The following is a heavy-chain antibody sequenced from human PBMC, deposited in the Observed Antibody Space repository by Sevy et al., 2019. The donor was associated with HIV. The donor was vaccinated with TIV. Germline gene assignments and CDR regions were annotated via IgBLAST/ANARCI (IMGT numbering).Heavy chain of an antibody. CDR1: GFTVSNNY. CDR2: IYAGGNI. Sequence: GGSLRLSCAASGFTVSNNYMSWVRRAPEKGLEWVSVIYAGGNIYYADSVKGRFTISRDNSKNTVYLQMNSLRAEDTAVYYCAREREGGYEPWGQGTLVTVSS. D-gene: IGHD1-26*01. V-gene: IGHV3-53*01. J-gene: IGHJ5*02. CDR3: AREREGGYEP.